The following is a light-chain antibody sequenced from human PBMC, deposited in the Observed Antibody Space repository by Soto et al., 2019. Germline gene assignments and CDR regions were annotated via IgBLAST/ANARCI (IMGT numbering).Light chain of an antibody. J-gene: IGKJ1*01. CDR1: QSISNS. V-gene: IGKV1-39*01. CDR2: GTS. CDR3: PQRLRFPWT. Sequence: DIQLTQSPSSLSASVGDRVTITCRASQSISNSLNWYQQKPGKAPTLLIYGTSTLQNGVPSRFGGSGSGTGFTLTLSRFERGKFSNFYCPQRLRFPWTVGPRT.